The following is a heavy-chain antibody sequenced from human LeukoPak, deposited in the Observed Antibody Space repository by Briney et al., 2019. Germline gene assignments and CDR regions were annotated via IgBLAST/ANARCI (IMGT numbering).Heavy chain of an antibody. CDR1: GYTFTSYG. V-gene: IGHV1-8*02. CDR2: MNPNSGNT. Sequence: ASVKVSCKASGYTFTSYGISWVRQATGQGLEWMGWMNPNSGNTGYAQKFQGRVTMTRNTSISTAYMELSSLRSEDTAVYYCARGILLRYFDWLFSGGQYYFDYWGQGTLVTVSS. J-gene: IGHJ4*02. D-gene: IGHD3-9*01. CDR3: ARGILLRYFDWLFSGGQYYFDY.